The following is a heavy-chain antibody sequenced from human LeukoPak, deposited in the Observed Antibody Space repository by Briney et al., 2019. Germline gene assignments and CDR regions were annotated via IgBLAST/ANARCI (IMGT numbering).Heavy chain of an antibody. V-gene: IGHV1-2*06. D-gene: IGHD3-3*01. J-gene: IGHJ6*02. CDR3: ACYDFWSGPTYYYYGMDV. CDR1: GYTFTGYY. Sequence: ASVKVSCKASGYTFTGYYIHWVRQAPGQGLEWMGRINPNSGGTSYAQKFQGRVTMTRDTSISTAYMELSRLRSDDTAVYYCACYDFWSGPTYYYYGMDVWGQGTTVTVSS. CDR2: INPNSGGT.